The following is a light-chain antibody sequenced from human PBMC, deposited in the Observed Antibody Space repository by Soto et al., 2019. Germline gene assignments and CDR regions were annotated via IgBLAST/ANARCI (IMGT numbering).Light chain of an antibody. J-gene: IGLJ1*01. CDR3: SSYTSSSTLYV. CDR1: SSDVGGYNY. Sequence: QSALTQPASVSGSPGQSITISCTGTSSDVGGYNYVAWYQQHPGKAPKLMIFDVSNRPSGVSNRFSGSKSGSTASLTIPGLRAEDEADYFCSSYTSSSTLYVFGTGTKLTVL. V-gene: IGLV2-14*01. CDR2: DVS.